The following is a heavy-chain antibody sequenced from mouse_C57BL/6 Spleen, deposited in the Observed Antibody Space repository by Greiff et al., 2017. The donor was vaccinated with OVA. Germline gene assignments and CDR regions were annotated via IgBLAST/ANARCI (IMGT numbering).Heavy chain of an antibody. CDR1: GFTFSSYT. CDR3: ARHEVVYFDY. V-gene: IGHV5-9*01. CDR2: ISGGGGNT. D-gene: IGHD1-1*01. J-gene: IGHJ2*01. Sequence: LFPPVGSLKLSCAASGFTFSSYTMSWVRQTPEKRLEWVATISGGGGNTYYPDSVKGRFTISRDNAKNTLYLHMSGLRDEDTALYYCARHEVVYFDYWGQGTTLTVSS.